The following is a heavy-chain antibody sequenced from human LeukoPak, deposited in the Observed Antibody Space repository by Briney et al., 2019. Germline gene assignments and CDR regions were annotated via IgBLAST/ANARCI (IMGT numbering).Heavy chain of an antibody. CDR1: GYTFTSYD. J-gene: IGHJ4*02. CDR3: ARSPRVAVAAVDY. V-gene: IGHV1-8*01. Sequence: GSLKDSCKASGYTFTSYDINGVRQAIGQGLERMGWMNPNSGNTGYAQKFQGRVTMTRDTSTSTVYMELSSLRSEDTAVYYCARSPRVAVAAVDYWGQGTLVTVSS. CDR2: MNPNSGNT. D-gene: IGHD6-19*01.